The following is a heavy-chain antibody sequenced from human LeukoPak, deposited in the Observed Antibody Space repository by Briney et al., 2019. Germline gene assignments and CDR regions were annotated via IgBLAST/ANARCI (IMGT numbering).Heavy chain of an antibody. V-gene: IGHV3-23*01. CDR2: ISGSGGST. J-gene: IGHJ4*02. D-gene: IGHD3/OR15-3a*01. CDR3: ARDTDFWTGPFDY. CDR1: GFTFSSYA. Sequence: GGSLRLSCAASGFTFSSYAMSWVRQAPGKGLEWVSAISGSGGSTYYADSVKGRFTISRDNSKNTLHLQMNSLRAEDTAVYYCARDTDFWTGPFDYWGQGTLVTVSS.